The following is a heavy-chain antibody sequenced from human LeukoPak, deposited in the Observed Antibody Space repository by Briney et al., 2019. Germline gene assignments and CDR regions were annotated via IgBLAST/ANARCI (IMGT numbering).Heavy chain of an antibody. CDR3: AKASKYYYDSSGYWAWDY. Sequence: GGSLRLSCAASGFTVSRNYMSWVRQAPGKGLEWVSAISGSGGSTYYADSVKGRFTISRDNSKNTLYLQMNSLRAEDTAVYYCAKASKYYYDSSGYWAWDYWGQGTLVTVSS. J-gene: IGHJ4*02. V-gene: IGHV3-23*01. CDR2: ISGSGGST. D-gene: IGHD3-22*01. CDR1: GFTVSRNY.